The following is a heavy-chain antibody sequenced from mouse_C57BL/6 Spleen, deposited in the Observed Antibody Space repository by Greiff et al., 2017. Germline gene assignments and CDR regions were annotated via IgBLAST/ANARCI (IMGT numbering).Heavy chain of an antibody. J-gene: IGHJ2*01. CDR2: IYWDDDK. V-gene: IGHV8-12*01. CDR1: GFSLSTSGMG. CDR3: ARRREGDDGYLYFDY. D-gene: IGHD2-3*01. Sequence: QSSQTLSLTCSFSGFSLSTSGMGVSWIRQPSGKGLEWLAHIYWDDDKRYNPSLKSRLTISKDTSRNQVFLKITSVDTADTATYYCARRREGDDGYLYFDYWGQGTTLTVSS.